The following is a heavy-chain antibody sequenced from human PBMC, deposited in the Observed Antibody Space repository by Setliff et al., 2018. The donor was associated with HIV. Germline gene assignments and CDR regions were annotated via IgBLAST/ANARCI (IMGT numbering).Heavy chain of an antibody. V-gene: IGHV4-39*07. D-gene: IGHD3-3*01. CDR2: IYYSGST. Sequence: SETLSLTCTVSGGSISSTTYYWGWIRQPPGKGLEWIGSIYYSGSTNYNPSLKSRVTRSVVTSKNQFSLKLTSVTAADTAVYYCARPLTTSFNFWGDAFGIWGQGTMVTVSS. CDR3: ARPLTTSFNFWGDAFGI. J-gene: IGHJ3*02. CDR1: GGSISSTTYY.